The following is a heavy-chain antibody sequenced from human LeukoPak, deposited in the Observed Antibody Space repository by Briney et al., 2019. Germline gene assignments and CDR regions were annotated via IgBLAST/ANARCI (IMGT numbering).Heavy chain of an antibody. CDR2: INSDGSST. CDR3: ARATYDYVWGSYRYDFDFDY. CDR1: GFTFSSYW. Sequence: GGSLRLSCAASGFTFSSYWMHWVRQAPGKGLVWVSRINSDGSSTSYADSVKGRFTISRDNAKNTLYLQMTSLRAEDTAVYYCARATYDYVWGSYRYDFDFDYWGQGTLVTVSS. V-gene: IGHV3-74*01. D-gene: IGHD3-16*02. J-gene: IGHJ4*02.